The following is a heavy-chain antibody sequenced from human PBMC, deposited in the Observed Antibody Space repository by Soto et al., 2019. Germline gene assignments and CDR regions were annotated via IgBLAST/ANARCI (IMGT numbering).Heavy chain of an antibody. V-gene: IGHV4-59*01. CDR1: GGSISSYY. Sequence: SETLSLTCTVSGGSISSYYWSRIRQPPGKGLEWIGYIYYSGSTNYNPSLKSRVTISVDTSKNQFSLKLSSVTAADTAVYYCARGYYDILTGYYKHFDYWGQGTLVTVSS. CDR3: ARGYYDILTGYYKHFDY. J-gene: IGHJ4*02. D-gene: IGHD3-9*01. CDR2: IYYSGST.